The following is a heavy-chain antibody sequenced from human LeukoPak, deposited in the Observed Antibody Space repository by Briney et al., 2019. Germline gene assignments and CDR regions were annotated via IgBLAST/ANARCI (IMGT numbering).Heavy chain of an antibody. D-gene: IGHD6-13*01. V-gene: IGHV3-23*01. J-gene: IGHJ4*02. Sequence: PGGSLRLSCTASGFIFRNSAMTWVRQAPGKGLEWVSSINSGTYYTYYADSVEGRFAISRDDSKDTLYLQMNSLRAEDTVLYYCTKGGRQHLSDYWGQGTLVTVSS. CDR1: GFIFRNSA. CDR2: INSGTYYT. CDR3: TKGGRQHLSDY.